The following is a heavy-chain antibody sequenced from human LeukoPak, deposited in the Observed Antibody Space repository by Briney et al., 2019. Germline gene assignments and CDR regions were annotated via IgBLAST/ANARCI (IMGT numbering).Heavy chain of an antibody. D-gene: IGHD3-16*02. CDR1: GYTFTGYY. CDR3: ARDRYGFYGMDV. J-gene: IGHJ6*02. CDR2: INPNSGGT. Sequence: ASVKVSCKASGYTFTGYYMHWVRQAPGQGLEWMGWINPNSGGTNYAQKFQGRVTMTRDTSISTAYMELSRLRSDDTAVYYCARDRYGFYGMDVWGQGTTVTVPS. V-gene: IGHV1-2*02.